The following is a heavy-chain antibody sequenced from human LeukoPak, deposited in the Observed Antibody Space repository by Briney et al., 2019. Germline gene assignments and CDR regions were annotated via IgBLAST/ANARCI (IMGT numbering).Heavy chain of an antibody. CDR3: ARAHMITSYYYYYYMDV. J-gene: IGHJ6*03. V-gene: IGHV4-4*07. CDR1: GGSISSYY. Sequence: SETLSLTCTVSGGSISSYYWSWIRQPAGKGLEWIGRIYTSGSTNNYNPSLKSRVTMSVDTSKNQFSLMMSSVTAADTAVYYCARAHMITSYYYYYYMDVWGKGTTVTVSS. D-gene: IGHD3-16*01. CDR2: IYTSGST.